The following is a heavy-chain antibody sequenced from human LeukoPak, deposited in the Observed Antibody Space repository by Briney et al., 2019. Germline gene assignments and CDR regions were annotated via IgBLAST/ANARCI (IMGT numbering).Heavy chain of an antibody. CDR1: GGSFSGYY. CDR3: ARGLAAAGNPSNYYYGMDV. J-gene: IGHJ6*02. D-gene: IGHD6-13*01. Sequence: SETLSLTCAVYGGSFSGYYWSWIRQPPGKGLEWIGEINRSGSTNYNPSLKSRVTISVDTSKNQFSLKLSSVTAADTAVYYCARGLAAAGNPSNYYYGMDVWGQGTTVTVSS. V-gene: IGHV4-34*01. CDR2: INRSGST.